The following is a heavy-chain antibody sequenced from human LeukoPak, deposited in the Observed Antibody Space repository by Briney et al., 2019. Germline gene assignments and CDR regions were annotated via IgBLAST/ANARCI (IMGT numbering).Heavy chain of an antibody. CDR1: GFTFSSYA. CDR3: ATFSGNDYFGAFDM. Sequence: RPGGSLRLSCAASGFTFSSYAMSWVRQAPGKGLEYVATFMGSGGGTYYTASLKGRFTISRDNSKNTLYLQMNSLRVEDTANYYCATFSGNDYFGAFDMWGQGTKVTVSS. V-gene: IGHV3-23*01. J-gene: IGHJ3*02. CDR2: FMGSGGGT. D-gene: IGHD5-12*01.